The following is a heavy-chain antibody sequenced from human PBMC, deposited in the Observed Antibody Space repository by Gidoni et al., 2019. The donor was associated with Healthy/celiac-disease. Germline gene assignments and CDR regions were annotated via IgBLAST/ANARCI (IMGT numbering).Heavy chain of an antibody. V-gene: IGHV3-20*01. J-gene: IGHJ6*03. CDR1: GFTFDDYG. Sequence: EVQLVESGGGVVRPGGSLRRSCAASGFTFDDYGMSWVRQAPGQGLEWVSGINWNGGSTGYADSVKGRFTISRDNAKNSLYLQMNSLRADDTALYHCARVKSPYDFWSGSNKLNYYYYMDVWGKGTTVTVSS. CDR2: INWNGGST. CDR3: ARVKSPYDFWSGSNKLNYYYYMDV. D-gene: IGHD3-3*01.